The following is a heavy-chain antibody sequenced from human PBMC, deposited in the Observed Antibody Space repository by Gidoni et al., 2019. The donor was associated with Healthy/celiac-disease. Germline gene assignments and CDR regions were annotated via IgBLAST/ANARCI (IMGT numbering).Heavy chain of an antibody. V-gene: IGHV3-21*01. D-gene: IGHD3-22*01. J-gene: IGHJ3*02. CDR2: ISSSSSYI. CDR3: ARGPYYYDSSGYPEPDAFDI. CDR1: GFTFSSYS. Sequence: EVQLVESGGGLVKPGGSLRLSCAASGFTFSSYSMNWVRQAPGKGLEWVSSISSSSSYIYYADSVKGRFTISRDNAKNSLYLQMNSLRAEDTAVYYCARGPYYYDSSGYPEPDAFDIWGQGTMVTVSS.